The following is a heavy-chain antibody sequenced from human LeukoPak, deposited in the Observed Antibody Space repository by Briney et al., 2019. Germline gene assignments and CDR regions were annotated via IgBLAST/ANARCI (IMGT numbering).Heavy chain of an antibody. CDR3: AKDGGYGDRDH. V-gene: IGHV3-74*01. J-gene: IGHJ4*02. D-gene: IGHD4-17*01. CDR1: GFSFSSYW. CDR2: ISKGGSST. Sequence: QPGGSLRLSCAASGFSFSSYWMHWVRQAPGMGLVWVSRISKGGSSTIYADSVRGRITIARDNAKNMLYLQMNGLGVEDTALYYCAKDGGYGDRDHWGQGSLVTVSS.